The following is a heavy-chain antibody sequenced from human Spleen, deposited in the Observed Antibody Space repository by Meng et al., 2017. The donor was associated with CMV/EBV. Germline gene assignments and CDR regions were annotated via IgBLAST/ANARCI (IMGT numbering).Heavy chain of an antibody. D-gene: IGHD1-26*01. CDR1: GYTFTGYY. CDR2: INPDSGDP. V-gene: IGHV1-2*02. J-gene: IGHJ5*02. Sequence: ASVKVSCKASGYTFTGYYMHWVRQAPGQGLEWMGWINPDSGDPNYAQKFQGRVTMTRDTSISTAYMELSGLKPDDTAVYYCARGYVVGTTTAWCDPWGQGTLVTVSS. CDR3: ARGYVVGTTTAWCDP.